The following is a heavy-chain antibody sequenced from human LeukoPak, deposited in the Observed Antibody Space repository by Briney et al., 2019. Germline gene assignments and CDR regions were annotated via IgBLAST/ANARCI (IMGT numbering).Heavy chain of an antibody. D-gene: IGHD1-26*01. V-gene: IGHV4-38-2*01. CDR1: GGSFSGYY. Sequence: SETLSLTCAVYGGSFSGYYWGWIRQPPGKGLEWIGSIYHSGSTYYNPSLKSRVTISVDTSKNQFSLRLSSVTAADTAVYYCARLPPRDIGGATYYFDYWGQGTLVTVSS. CDR3: ARLPPRDIGGATYYFDY. J-gene: IGHJ4*02. CDR2: IYHSGST.